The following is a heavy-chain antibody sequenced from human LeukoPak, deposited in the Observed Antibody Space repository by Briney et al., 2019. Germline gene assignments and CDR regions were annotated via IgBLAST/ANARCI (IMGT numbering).Heavy chain of an antibody. CDR1: GASSSDYY. CDR3: ASNKYPVQAFDV. J-gene: IGHJ3*01. CDR2: INHGGDT. Sequence: SETLSLTCTVSGASSSDYYWSWIRQPPGRGLEWIGEINHGGDTNYNSSLQSRVTLSVDTSRNQFSLILSSVTAADTAIYYCASNKYPVQAFDVWGQGTMVTVSS. V-gene: IGHV4-34*01. D-gene: IGHD1/OR15-1a*01.